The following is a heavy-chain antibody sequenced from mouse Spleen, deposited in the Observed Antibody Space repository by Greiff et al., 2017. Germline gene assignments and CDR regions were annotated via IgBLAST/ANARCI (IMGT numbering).Heavy chain of an antibody. CDR3: ARYPHYGNYWYFDV. V-gene: IGHV3-8*02. CDR1: GDSITSGY. CDR2: ISYSGST. Sequence: EVQLVESGPSLVKPSQTLSLTCSVTGDSITSGYWNWIRKFPGNKLEYMGYISYSGSTYYNPSLKSRISITRDTSKNQYYLQLNSVTTEDTATYYCARYPHYGNYWYFDVWGAGTTVTVSS. J-gene: IGHJ1*01. D-gene: IGHD2-1*01.